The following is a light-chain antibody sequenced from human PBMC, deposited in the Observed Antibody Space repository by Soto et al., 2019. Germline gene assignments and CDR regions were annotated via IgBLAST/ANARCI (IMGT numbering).Light chain of an antibody. J-gene: IGKJ3*01. V-gene: IGKV3-20*01. CDR2: GAS. CDR3: QQYGSSLLP. CDR1: QSVSSSY. Sequence: EIVLTQSPGTLSLSPGERATLSCRASQSVSSSYLAWYQQKPGQSPRLLIYGASSRATGIPDRFSGSGSGTDFPLDISRLEPEDFAVYYCQQYGSSLLPFGLGTKVDI.